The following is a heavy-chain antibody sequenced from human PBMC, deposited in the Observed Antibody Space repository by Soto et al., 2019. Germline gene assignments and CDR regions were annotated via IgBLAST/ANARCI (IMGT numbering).Heavy chain of an antibody. J-gene: IGHJ1*01. CDR1: GFTFNTYA. Sequence: EVRLLESGGGLVQPGGSLRLSCAASGFTFNTYAMNWVRQAPGKGLEWVSAVTGSGVTTYYADSVKGRFTISRDNSKNTLYVQMTSLRTEDTAVYYCAKDVHYDILTGIEYFPDWGQGTLVTVSS. D-gene: IGHD3-9*01. V-gene: IGHV3-23*01. CDR3: AKDVHYDILTGIEYFPD. CDR2: VTGSGVTT.